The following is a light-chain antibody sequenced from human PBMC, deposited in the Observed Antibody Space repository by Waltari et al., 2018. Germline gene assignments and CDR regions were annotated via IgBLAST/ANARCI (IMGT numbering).Light chain of an antibody. V-gene: IGLV8-61*01. CDR3: ALYMGSGIWV. CDR2: KAN. J-gene: IGLJ3*02. Sequence: QAVVTQEPSLSVSPGGTVTLICALSSGSVDVTSYATWYQQTPGQPPRTLMYKANSRSSGVPDRFSGSILGNKAALTITGAQAEDESDYYCALYMGSGIWVFGGGTKLTVL. CDR1: SGSVDVTSY.